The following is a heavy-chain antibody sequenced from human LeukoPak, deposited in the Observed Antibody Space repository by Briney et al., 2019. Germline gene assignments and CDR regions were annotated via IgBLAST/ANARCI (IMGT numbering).Heavy chain of an antibody. CDR2: INPNSGGT. J-gene: IGHJ4*02. Sequence: ASVKLSCKASGYTFTGYYMHWVRQAPGQGLEWMGWINPNSGGTNYAQKFQGRVTMTRDTSISTAYMQLSRLRSDDTAVYYCARDGPRLAYIEAAAGKGDYWGQGTLVTVSS. CDR1: GYTFTGYY. CDR3: ARDGPRLAYIEAAAGKGDY. V-gene: IGHV1-2*02. D-gene: IGHD6-13*01.